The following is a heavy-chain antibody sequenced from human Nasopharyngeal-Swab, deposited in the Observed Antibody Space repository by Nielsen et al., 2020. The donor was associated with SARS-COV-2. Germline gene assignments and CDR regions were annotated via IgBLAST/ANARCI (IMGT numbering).Heavy chain of an antibody. CDR2: IYYSGST. Sequence: SETLSLTCTVSGGSISSSSYYWGWIRQPPGKGLEWIGSIYYSGSTYYNPSLKSRVTISVDTSKNQFSLKLSSMTAADTAVYYCARRDYDFWSGFNGYYYGMDVWGQGTTVTVSS. J-gene: IGHJ6*02. D-gene: IGHD3-3*01. CDR3: ARRDYDFWSGFNGYYYGMDV. CDR1: GGSISSSSYY. V-gene: IGHV4-39*01.